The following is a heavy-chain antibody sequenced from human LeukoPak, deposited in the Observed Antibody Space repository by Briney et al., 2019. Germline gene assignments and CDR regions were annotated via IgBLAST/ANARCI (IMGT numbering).Heavy chain of an antibody. D-gene: IGHD6-19*01. V-gene: IGHV1-24*01. CDR3: ATAVAVAGTGFDY. J-gene: IGHJ4*02. CDR2: FDPEDGET. Sequence: ALVKVSCKVSGSTLTELSMHWVRQAPGKGLEWMGGFDPEDGETIYAQKFQGRVTMTEDTSTDTAYMELSSLRSEDTAVYYCATAVAVAGTGFDYWGQGTLVTVSS. CDR1: GSTLTELS.